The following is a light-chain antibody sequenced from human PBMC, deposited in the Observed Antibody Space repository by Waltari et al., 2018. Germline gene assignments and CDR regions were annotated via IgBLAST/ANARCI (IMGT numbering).Light chain of an antibody. CDR1: SRDVGGYQY. V-gene: IGLV2-11*01. CDR3: CSFAGSYTYV. Sequence: QSALTQPRSVSGSPGQSVTLSCTGTSRDVGGYQYFFWFQQHPGKVPKLLIYDVSERPSDVPDRFSGSKSANTASLTISGLQTEDEADYYCCSFAGSYTYVFGTGTRVTVL. J-gene: IGLJ1*01. CDR2: DVS.